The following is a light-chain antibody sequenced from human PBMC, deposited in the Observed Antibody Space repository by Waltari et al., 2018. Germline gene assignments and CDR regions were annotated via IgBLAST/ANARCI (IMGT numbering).Light chain of an antibody. CDR3: SSYTKSSTSYL. CDR1: SSDVGGSNS. V-gene: IGLV2-14*03. Sequence: QSALTQPASVSGSPGQSITISCTGTSSDVGGSNSVTWYQQHPGKAPKLLIYDVSKRPSGVSNRFSGSKSGNTASLTISGLQAEDEADYFCSSYTKSSTSYLFGTGTEVTVL. CDR2: DVS. J-gene: IGLJ1*01.